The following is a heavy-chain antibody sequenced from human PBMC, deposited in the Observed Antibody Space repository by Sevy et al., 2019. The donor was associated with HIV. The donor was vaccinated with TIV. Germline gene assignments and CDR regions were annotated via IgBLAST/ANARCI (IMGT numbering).Heavy chain of an antibody. D-gene: IGHD3-22*01. Sequence: GESLKISCKASGYRFTSYCIGWVRQMPGKGLQWMGIIYPDDSDTRYSPSFQGQVIISADKSINTAYLQWSSLKASDTAMYFCARRSYDTNGYPQYFFDSWGQGTLVTVSS. V-gene: IGHV5-51*01. CDR3: ARRSYDTNGYPQYFFDS. J-gene: IGHJ4*02. CDR2: IYPDDSDT. CDR1: GYRFTSYC.